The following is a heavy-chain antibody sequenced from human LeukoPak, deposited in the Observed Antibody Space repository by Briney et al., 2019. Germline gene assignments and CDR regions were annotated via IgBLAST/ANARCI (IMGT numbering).Heavy chain of an antibody. D-gene: IGHD3-22*01. J-gene: IGHJ4*02. CDR2: IYYSGST. CDR1: GGSISSYC. V-gene: IGHV4-59*12. CDR3: AREPEGGGYYLHFDY. Sequence: PSETLSLTCTVSGGSISSYCWSWIRQPPGKGLEWIGYIYYSGSTNYNPSLKSRVTISVDTSKNQFSLKVNSVTAADTAVYYCAREPEGGGYYLHFDYWGQGTLVTVSS.